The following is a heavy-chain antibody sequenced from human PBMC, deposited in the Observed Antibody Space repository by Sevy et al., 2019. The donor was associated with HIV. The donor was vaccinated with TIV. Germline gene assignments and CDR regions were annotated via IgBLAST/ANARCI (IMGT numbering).Heavy chain of an antibody. J-gene: IGHJ4*02. Sequence: GESLKISCKGSGYSFTSHWLGWVRHMPGKGLERMGIIYPDDSDTKYSPSFQGQVTFSADKSISTAYLQWSSLKASDTAMYYCATSRSGYFDSSGYYIYWGQGTLVTVSS. CDR1: GYSFTSHW. V-gene: IGHV5-51*01. CDR2: IYPDDSDT. CDR3: ATSRSGYFDSSGYYIY. D-gene: IGHD3-22*01.